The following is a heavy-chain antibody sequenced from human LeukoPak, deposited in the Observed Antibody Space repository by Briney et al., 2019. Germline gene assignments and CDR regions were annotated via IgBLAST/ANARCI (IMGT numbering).Heavy chain of an antibody. CDR2: IIPIFGTA. V-gene: IGHV1-69*13. J-gene: IGHJ4*02. D-gene: IGHD1-14*01. Sequence: GASVKVSCKASGGTFSSYAISWVRQAPGQGLEWMGGIIPIFGTANYAQKFQGRVTITADESTSTAYMELSSLRSEDTAVYYCARDTSNHGYFDYWGQGTLVTVSS. CDR1: GGTFSSYA. CDR3: ARDTSNHGYFDY.